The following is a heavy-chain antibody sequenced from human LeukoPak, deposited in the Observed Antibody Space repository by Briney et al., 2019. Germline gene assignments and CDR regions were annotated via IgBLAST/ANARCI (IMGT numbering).Heavy chain of an antibody. D-gene: IGHD5-18*01. CDR2: IYTSGST. V-gene: IGHV4-4*07. CDR3: ARDLVIQLTSLGWFDP. J-gene: IGHJ5*02. CDR1: GGSISSYH. Sequence: PSQTLSLTCTVSGGSISSYHWSWIRQPAGKGLEWIGRIYTSGSTNYNPSLKSRVTMSVDTSKNQFSLKLSSVTAADTAVYYCARDLVIQLTSLGWFDPWGQGTLVTVSS.